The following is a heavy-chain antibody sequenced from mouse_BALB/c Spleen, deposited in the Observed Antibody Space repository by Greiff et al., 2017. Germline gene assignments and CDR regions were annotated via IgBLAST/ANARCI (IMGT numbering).Heavy chain of an antibody. V-gene: IGHV3-2*02. CDR2: ISYSGST. J-gene: IGHJ3*01. Sequence: EVKVEESGPGLVKPSPSLPLTCTVPGYSITSDYAWNWIRQFPGNKLGWMGYISYSGSTSYNPSLNSRISITRDTSKNQFFLQLNSVTTEDTATYYCAKSQLGRFAYWGQGTLVTVSA. CDR1: GYSITSDYA. D-gene: IGHD4-1*02. CDR3: AKSQLGRFAY.